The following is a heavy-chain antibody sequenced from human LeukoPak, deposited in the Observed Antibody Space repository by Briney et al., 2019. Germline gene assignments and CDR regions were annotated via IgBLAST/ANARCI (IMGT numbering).Heavy chain of an antibody. Sequence: GGSLRLSCAASGFTFSSSWMDWVRQAPGKGLEGVANIKQDGSVKNYVDSVRGRFTISRDNTKNSLYLQMNSLRAEDTAVYYCAKNFGSQQFDYWGQGTLVTVSS. V-gene: IGHV3-7*01. CDR1: GFTFSSSW. CDR2: IKQDGSVK. D-gene: IGHD3-3*01. J-gene: IGHJ4*02. CDR3: AKNFGSQQFDY.